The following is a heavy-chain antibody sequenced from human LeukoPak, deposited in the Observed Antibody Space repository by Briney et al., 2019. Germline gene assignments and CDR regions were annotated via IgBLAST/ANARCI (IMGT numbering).Heavy chain of an antibody. CDR1: GYTFTGYY. Sequence: GASVKVSCKASGYTFTGYYMHWVRQAPGQGLEWMGWINPNSGGTNYAQKFQGWVTMTRDTSISTAYMELSRLRSDDTAVYYCARGGFVYYSDSEGDYFDYWGQGTLVTVSS. J-gene: IGHJ4*02. CDR3: ARGGFVYYSDSEGDYFDY. CDR2: INPNSGGT. D-gene: IGHD3-22*01. V-gene: IGHV1-2*04.